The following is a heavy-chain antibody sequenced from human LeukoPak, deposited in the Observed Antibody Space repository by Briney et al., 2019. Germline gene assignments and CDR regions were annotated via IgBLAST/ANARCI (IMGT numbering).Heavy chain of an antibody. CDR3: ARAMYSSGWYIDY. D-gene: IGHD6-19*01. J-gene: IGHJ4*02. V-gene: IGHV4-39*07. CDR2: IYYSGST. CDR1: GGSISSNNYY. Sequence: SETLSLTCTVSGGSISSNNYYWGWIRQPPGKGLEWIGSIYYSGSTYYNPSLESRVTISVDTSKNQFSLKLSSVTAADTAVYYCARAMYSSGWYIDYWGQGTLVTVSS.